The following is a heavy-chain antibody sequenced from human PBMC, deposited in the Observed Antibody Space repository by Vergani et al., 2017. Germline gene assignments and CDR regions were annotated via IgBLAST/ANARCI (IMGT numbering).Heavy chain of an antibody. J-gene: IGHJ5*02. CDR1: GGSMSGYY. D-gene: IGHD3-10*01. CDR3: GRVADFYGLGSRLLDL. CDR2: MYHSGST. Sequence: QVNLQESGPGLVKPSETLSLTCSVSGGSMSGYYWSWIRQLPGKELEWIGYMYHSGSTNYNPSLETRVTISGDTSKNQFSLKLNSVTAADTAVYYCGRVADFYGLGSRLLDLWGQGILVTVSS. V-gene: IGHV4-59*01.